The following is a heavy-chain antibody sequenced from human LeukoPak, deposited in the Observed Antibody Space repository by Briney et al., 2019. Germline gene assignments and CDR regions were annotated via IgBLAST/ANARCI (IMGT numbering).Heavy chain of an antibody. CDR2: INHSGST. V-gene: IGHV4-34*01. D-gene: IGHD3-16*02. CDR1: GGSFSGYY. CDR3: AGGLRYLSSRFDP. Sequence: SETLSLTCAVYGGSFSGYYWSWIRQPPGKGLEWIGEINHSGSTNYNPSLKSRVTISVDTSKNQFSLKLSSVTAADTAVYYCAGGLRYLSSRFDPWGQGTLVTVSS. J-gene: IGHJ5*02.